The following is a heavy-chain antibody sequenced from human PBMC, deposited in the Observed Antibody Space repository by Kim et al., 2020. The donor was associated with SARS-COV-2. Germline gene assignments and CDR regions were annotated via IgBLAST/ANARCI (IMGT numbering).Heavy chain of an antibody. D-gene: IGHD2-15*01. CDR3: TTHSLGYYYGMDV. CDR2: IKSKTDGGTT. V-gene: IGHV3-15*01. Sequence: GGSLRLSCAASGFTFSNAWMSWVRQAPGKGLEWVGRIKSKTDGGTTAYAAPVKGRFTISRDDSKNTLYLQMNSLKTEDTSVYYCTTHSLGYYYGMDVWGQGTTVTVSS. J-gene: IGHJ6*02. CDR1: GFTFSNAW.